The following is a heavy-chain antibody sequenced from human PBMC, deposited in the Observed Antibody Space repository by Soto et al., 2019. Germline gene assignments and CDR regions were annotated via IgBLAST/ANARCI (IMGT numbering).Heavy chain of an antibody. J-gene: IGHJ5*02. D-gene: IGHD2-2*01. CDR2: IKSKTDGGTT. CDR1: GFTFSNAW. V-gene: IGHV3-15*01. Sequence: GGSLRLSCAASGFTFSNAWMSWVRQAPGKGLEWVGRIKSKTDGGTTDYAAPVKGRFTISRDDSKNTLYLQMKSLKTEDTAVYYCSAGTEDIVVVPAAHTRLWFDPWGQGTLVTVSS. CDR3: SAGTEDIVVVPAAHTRLWFDP.